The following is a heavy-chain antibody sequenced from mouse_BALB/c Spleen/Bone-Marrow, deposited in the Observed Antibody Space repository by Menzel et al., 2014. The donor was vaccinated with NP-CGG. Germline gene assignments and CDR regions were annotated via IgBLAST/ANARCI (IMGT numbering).Heavy chain of an antibody. CDR3: ARNYDGAMDY. D-gene: IGHD2-12*01. Sequence: DVKLVESGGGLVQPGGSLRLSCATSGFTFTDYYMSWVRQPPGKALEWLGFIRNKANGYTTEYSASVKGRFTISRDNSQSILYLQINTLRAEDSATYYCARNYDGAMDYWGQGTSVTVSS. J-gene: IGHJ4*01. CDR2: IRNKANGYTT. V-gene: IGHV7-3*02. CDR1: GFTFTDYY.